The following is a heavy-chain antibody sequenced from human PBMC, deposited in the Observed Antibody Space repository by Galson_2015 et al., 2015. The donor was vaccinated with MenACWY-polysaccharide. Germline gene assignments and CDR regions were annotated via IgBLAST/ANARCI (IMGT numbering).Heavy chain of an antibody. CDR2: VSGSGSST. Sequence: SLRLSCAASGFTFSSYAMSWVRQAPGKGLEWVSTVSGSGSSTYYADSVKGRFTISRDNSKNTLHLQMGSLRAEDTAVYYCAKVAVAGPMSFLDYWGQGTLVTVSS. CDR1: GFTFSSYA. CDR3: AKVAVAGPMSFLDY. D-gene: IGHD6-19*01. V-gene: IGHV3-23*01. J-gene: IGHJ4*02.